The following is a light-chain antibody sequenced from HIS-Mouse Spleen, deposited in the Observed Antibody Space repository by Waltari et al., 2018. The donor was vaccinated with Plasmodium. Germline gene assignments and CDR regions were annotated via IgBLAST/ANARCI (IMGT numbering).Light chain of an antibody. Sequence: QSALTQPRSVSGSPGQSVNISCTGTSSAVGGYNYVSWYQQHPGKAPKLMIYDVSKRPSGVPDRFSGSKSGNTASLTISGLQAEDEADYYCCSYAGSYTLVFGGGTKLTVL. V-gene: IGLV2-11*01. CDR3: CSYAGSYTLV. J-gene: IGLJ2*01. CDR1: SSAVGGYNY. CDR2: DVS.